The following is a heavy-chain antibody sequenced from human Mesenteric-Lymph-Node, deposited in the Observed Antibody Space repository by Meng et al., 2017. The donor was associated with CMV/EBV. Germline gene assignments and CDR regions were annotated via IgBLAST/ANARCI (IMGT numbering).Heavy chain of an antibody. D-gene: IGHD3-22*01. CDR1: GFTFDDYA. CDR2: ISWNSGSI. J-gene: IGHJ4*02. CDR3: ARGTADSSGYLAFDY. Sequence: SLKISCAASGFTFDDYAMHWVRQAPGKGLEWVSGISWNSGSIGYADSVKGRFTISRDNAKNSLYLQMNSLRAEDTAVYYCARGTADSSGYLAFDYWGQGTLVTVSS. V-gene: IGHV3-9*01.